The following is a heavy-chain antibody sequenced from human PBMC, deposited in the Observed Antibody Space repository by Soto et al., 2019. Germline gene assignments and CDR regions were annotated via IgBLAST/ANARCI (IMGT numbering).Heavy chain of an antibody. CDR2: IWYDGSNK. CDR1: GFTFSSYG. Sequence: GGSLRLSCAASGFTFSSYGMHWVRQAPGKGLEWVAVIWYDGSNKYYADSVKGRFTISRDNSKNTLYLQLNSLRGEDAAVYYWSRDMGLTMAGTLHYAAKDVWGEGTTVTLAS. V-gene: IGHV3-33*01. J-gene: IGHJ6*02. D-gene: IGHD6-19*01. CDR3: SRDMGLTMAGTLHYAAKDV.